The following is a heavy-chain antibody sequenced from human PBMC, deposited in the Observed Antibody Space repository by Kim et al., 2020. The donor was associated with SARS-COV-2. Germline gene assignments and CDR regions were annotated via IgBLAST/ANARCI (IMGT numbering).Heavy chain of an antibody. D-gene: IGHD4-17*01. Sequence: GKGRFTISRDNAKSSLYLQMNSLRAEDTALYYCAKDRYNRGDYGYDAFDIWGQGTMVTVSS. CDR3: AKDRYNRGDYGYDAFDI. J-gene: IGHJ3*02. V-gene: IGHV3-9*01.